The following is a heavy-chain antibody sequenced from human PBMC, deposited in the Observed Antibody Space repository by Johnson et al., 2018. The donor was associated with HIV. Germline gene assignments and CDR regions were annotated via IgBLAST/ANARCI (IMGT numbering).Heavy chain of an antibody. CDR1: GFTFSRFA. Sequence: QVRLVESGGGVVQPGRSLRLSCAASGFTFSRFAIHWVRQAPGKGLEWVAVISYDGSNKYYTDSVKGRFTISRDNAKNTLYLQVNSLRAEDTALYYCARAGPYCSGGSCYSPDAFDIWGQGTMVTVSS. D-gene: IGHD2-15*01. V-gene: IGHV3-30-3*01. CDR2: ISYDGSNK. CDR3: ARAGPYCSGGSCYSPDAFDI. J-gene: IGHJ3*02.